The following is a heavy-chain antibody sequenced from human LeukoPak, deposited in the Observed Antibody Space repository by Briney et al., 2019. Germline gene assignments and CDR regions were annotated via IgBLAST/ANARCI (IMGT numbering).Heavy chain of an antibody. CDR3: ARDHGNWKGPYYYYYGMDV. Sequence: SVKVSCTASGGTFSSYAISWVRQAPGQGLEWMGGIIPIFGTANYAQKFQGRVTITADESTSTAYMELSSLRSEDTAVYYCARDHGNWKGPYYYYYGMDVWGQGTTVTVSS. CDR2: IIPIFGTA. J-gene: IGHJ6*02. CDR1: GGTFSSYA. V-gene: IGHV1-69*13. D-gene: IGHD1-20*01.